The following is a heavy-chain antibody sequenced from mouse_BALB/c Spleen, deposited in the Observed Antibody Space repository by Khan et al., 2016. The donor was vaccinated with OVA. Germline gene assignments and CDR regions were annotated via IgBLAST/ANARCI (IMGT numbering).Heavy chain of an antibody. CDR1: GYSITSEYA. CDR3: ARKNYYGYAMDY. V-gene: IGHV3-2*02. Sequence: VQLKESGPGLVKPSQSLSLTCTVTGYSITSEYAWDWIRQFPGNKLEWMGYISYGGSTSYNPSLKSRISITRDTSKNQFFLQLNSVTTEDTATYYCARKNYYGYAMDYWGQGTSVTVSS. J-gene: IGHJ4*01. CDR2: ISYGGST. D-gene: IGHD1-1*01.